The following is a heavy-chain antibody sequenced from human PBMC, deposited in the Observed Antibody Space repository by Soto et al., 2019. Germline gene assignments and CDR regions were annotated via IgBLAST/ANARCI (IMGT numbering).Heavy chain of an antibody. Sequence: ASVKVSCKASGYTFTSYAMHWVRQAPGQRLEWMGWINAGNGNTKYSQKFQGRVTITRDTSASTAYMELSSLRSEDTAVYYCATAPRGISWFDYWGQGTQVTVSS. J-gene: IGHJ4*02. CDR2: INAGNGNT. CDR1: GYTFTSYA. V-gene: IGHV1-3*01. CDR3: ATAPRGISWFDY. D-gene: IGHD6-13*01.